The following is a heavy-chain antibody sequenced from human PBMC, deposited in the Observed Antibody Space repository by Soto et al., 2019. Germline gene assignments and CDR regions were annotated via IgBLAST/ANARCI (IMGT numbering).Heavy chain of an antibody. J-gene: IGHJ6*02. Sequence: GGSLRLSCAASGFTFSSYSMNWVRQAPGKGLEWVSYSSSSSSTIYYADSVRRRFTSSSDNATNSLYLQMNILRDEDTAVYYCARDSSSSWYEFYGMDVWGQGTTVTVSS. CDR2: SSSSSSTI. CDR3: ARDSSSSWYEFYGMDV. D-gene: IGHD6-13*01. CDR1: GFTFSSYS. V-gene: IGHV3-48*02.